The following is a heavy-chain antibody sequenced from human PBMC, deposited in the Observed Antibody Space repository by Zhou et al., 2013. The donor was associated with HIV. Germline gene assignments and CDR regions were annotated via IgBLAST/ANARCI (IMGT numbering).Heavy chain of an antibody. CDR1: GFTFSSYA. D-gene: IGHD2-2*01. J-gene: IGHJ4*01. CDR2: ISTYNGNT. Sequence: QIQLVQSGPEVKKPGASVKVSCKASGFTFSSYAISWVRQAPGQGLEWMGWISTYNGNTNYAQKFQGRVTMTTDTSTTTAYMELRSLRSDDTALYYCARLGPPCSTSTCYYHFDYWGQERWSPSPQ. CDR3: ARLGPPCSTSTCYYHFDY. V-gene: IGHV1-18*01.